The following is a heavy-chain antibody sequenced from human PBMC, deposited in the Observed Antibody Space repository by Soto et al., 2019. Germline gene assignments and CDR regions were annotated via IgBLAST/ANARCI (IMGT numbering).Heavy chain of an antibody. V-gene: IGHV4-61*01. CDR2: IYYSGST. D-gene: IGHD3-9*01. J-gene: IGHJ6*03. CDR3: ARVSRDYEILTGYYNYYYYMDV. CDR1: GGSVSSGSYY. Sequence: SETLSLTCTVSGGSVSSGSYYWSWIRQPPGKGLEWIGYIYYSGSTNYNPSLKSRVTISVDTSKNQFSLKLSSVTAADTAVYYCARVSRDYEILTGYYNYYYYMDVWGKGTTGTVSS.